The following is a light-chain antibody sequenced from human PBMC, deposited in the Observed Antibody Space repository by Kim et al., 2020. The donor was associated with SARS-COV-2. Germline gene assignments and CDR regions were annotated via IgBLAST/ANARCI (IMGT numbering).Light chain of an antibody. Sequence: VYQGQTASITGAGDKMGDKYACWYQQKPGQAPVLVIYQHIKRPSGIPERFSGSNSGNTATLTISGTQAMDEADYYCQAWDSSTAVVFGGGTQLTVL. V-gene: IGLV3-1*01. CDR2: QHI. CDR3: QAWDSSTAVV. CDR1: KMGDKY. J-gene: IGLJ2*01.